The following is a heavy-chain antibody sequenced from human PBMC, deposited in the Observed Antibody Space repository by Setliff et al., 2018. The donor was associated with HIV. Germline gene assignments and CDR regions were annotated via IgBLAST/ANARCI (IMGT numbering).Heavy chain of an antibody. J-gene: IGHJ4*02. D-gene: IGHD2-2*01. V-gene: IGHV3-48*01. CDR3: ARSPYCSRTSCCFDC. CDR2: ISNTGNTV. Sequence: PGGSLRLSCAASGFTFTTYSMNWVRQAPGKGLEWVSYISNTGNTVYYADSVKGRFTISRDNAKNSVYLQMNSLRAEDTAVYYCARSPYCSRTSCCFDCWGQGTLVTVSS. CDR1: GFTFTTYS.